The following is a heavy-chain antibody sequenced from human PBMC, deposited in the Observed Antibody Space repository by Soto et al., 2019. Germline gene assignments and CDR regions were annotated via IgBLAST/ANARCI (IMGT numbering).Heavy chain of an antibody. CDR1: GGSFSGYY. J-gene: IGHJ4*02. CDR2: ITDRGST. CDR3: ARGVVRRVIIQYTSFFDY. Sequence: PSETLSLTCAVYGGSFSGYYWSWIRQSPGKGLEWIAEITDRGSTNYNPSLKSRVTIPVDTSKNQFSLKMTSVTAADTAVYYCARGVVRRVIIQYTSFFDYWGLGTPVTVSS. V-gene: IGHV4-34*01. D-gene: IGHD3-10*01.